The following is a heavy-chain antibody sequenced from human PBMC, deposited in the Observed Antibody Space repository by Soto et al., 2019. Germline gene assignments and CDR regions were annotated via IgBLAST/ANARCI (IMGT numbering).Heavy chain of an antibody. CDR1: GVSISSGDDY. CDR3: ARGGGYDY. CDR2: IYSSGST. J-gene: IGHJ4*02. V-gene: IGHV4-30-4*01. Sequence: QVQLQESGPGLVKPSQTLSLTCIVSGVSISSGDDYWSWIHQPPGKGLEWIGYIYSSGSTYSNPSLRSRVTISADTSKNQFSLKLTSVTAADTAVYYCARGGGYDYWGQGALVTVSS. D-gene: IGHD3-22*01.